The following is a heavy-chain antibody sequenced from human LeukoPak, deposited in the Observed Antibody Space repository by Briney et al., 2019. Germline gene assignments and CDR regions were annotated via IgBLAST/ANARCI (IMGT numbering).Heavy chain of an antibody. CDR2: ISGSGGST. Sequence: GGSLRLSCSASGFTFSSYAMSWVRQAPGEGLEWVSAISGSGGSTYYADSVKGRFTISRDNSKNTLYLQMNSLRAEDTAVYYCTKDVIVVLAANNWFDPWGQGTLVTVSS. V-gene: IGHV3-23*01. CDR3: TKDVIVVLAANNWFDP. D-gene: IGHD2-15*01. CDR1: GFTFSSYA. J-gene: IGHJ5*02.